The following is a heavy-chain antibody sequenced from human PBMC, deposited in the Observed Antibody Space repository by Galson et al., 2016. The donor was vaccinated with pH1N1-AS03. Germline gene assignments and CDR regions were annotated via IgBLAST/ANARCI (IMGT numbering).Heavy chain of an antibody. Sequence: SLRLSCAASEFTVSSNYMSWVRQAPGRGLEWVSLIYSGGNKDYADSVKGRFTISRDNAKNTLFLQMNSLRAEDTAVYYCARSNYYFDSWGQGTLVTVSS. CDR2: IYSGGNK. D-gene: IGHD5-24*01. CDR3: ARSNYYFDS. V-gene: IGHV3-66*01. CDR1: EFTVSSNY. J-gene: IGHJ4*02.